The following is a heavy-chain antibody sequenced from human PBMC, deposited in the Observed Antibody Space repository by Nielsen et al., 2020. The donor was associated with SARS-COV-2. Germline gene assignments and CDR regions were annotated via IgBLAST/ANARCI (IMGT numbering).Heavy chain of an antibody. J-gene: IGHJ6*02. CDR2: INPNSGGT. D-gene: IGHD2-2*01. CDR3: ATAPVVVVPAAPETGYYYYGMDV. Sequence: ASVKVSCKASGYTFTGYYMHWVRQAPGQGLEWMGRINPNSGGTNYAQKFQGRVTMTRDTSISTAYMELSSLRSEDTAVYYCATAPVVVVPAAPETGYYYYGMDVWGQGTTVTVSS. CDR1: GYTFTGYY. V-gene: IGHV1-2*06.